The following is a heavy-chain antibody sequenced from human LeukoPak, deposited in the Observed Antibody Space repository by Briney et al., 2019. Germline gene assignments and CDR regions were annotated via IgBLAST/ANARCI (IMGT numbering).Heavy chain of an antibody. D-gene: IGHD1-7*01. CDR2: IYNSGST. Sequence: SETLSLTCTVSGGSISSYYWSWIRQPPGKGLEWIGNIYNSGSTYYNPSLKSRVTISADTSKNQFSLKLSSVTAADTAVYYCARRITGTTRLAWFDPWGQGTLVTVSS. V-gene: IGHV4-4*09. CDR3: ARRITGTTRLAWFDP. CDR1: GGSISSYY. J-gene: IGHJ5*02.